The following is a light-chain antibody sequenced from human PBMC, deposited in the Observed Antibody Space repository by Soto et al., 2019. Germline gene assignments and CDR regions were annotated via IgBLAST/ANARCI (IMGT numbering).Light chain of an antibody. J-gene: IGKJ3*01. CDR2: AAS. Sequence: DIPMTQSPSSLSASVGDRVTITCRASQSISSYLNWYQQKPGKAPKLLIYAASSLQSGVPSRFSGSGSWTDFTLTISSLQPEDFATYYCQQSYSTPQFTFGPGTKVDIK. CDR1: QSISSY. CDR3: QQSYSTPQFT. V-gene: IGKV1-39*01.